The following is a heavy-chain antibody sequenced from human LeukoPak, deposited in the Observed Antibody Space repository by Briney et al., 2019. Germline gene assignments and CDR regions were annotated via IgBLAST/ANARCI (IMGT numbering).Heavy chain of an antibody. V-gene: IGHV3-23*01. CDR1: GFTFSSYA. Sequence: PGGSLRLSCAASGFTFSSYAMSWVRQAPGKGLEWVSAISGSGGSTYYADSVKGRFTISRDNSKNTLYLQMNSLRAEDTAVYYCAKEVSGYSYGFLYYYYYYMDVWGKGTTVTISS. CDR3: AKEVSGYSYGFLYYYYYYMDV. J-gene: IGHJ6*03. D-gene: IGHD5-18*01. CDR2: ISGSGGST.